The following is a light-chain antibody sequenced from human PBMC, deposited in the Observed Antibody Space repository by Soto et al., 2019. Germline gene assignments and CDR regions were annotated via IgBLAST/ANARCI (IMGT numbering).Light chain of an antibody. CDR1: SSNIGAGYD. CDR3: QSYDRRLSGNVV. J-gene: IGLJ2*01. Sequence: QSVLTQPPSVSGAPVQRVTIACTGSSSNIGAGYDVHWYQQLPGTAPKLLIYGNSNRPSGVPDRFSGSKSGTSASLAITGLQAEDEADDYCQSYDRRLSGNVVFGGGTKLTVL. CDR2: GNS. V-gene: IGLV1-40*01.